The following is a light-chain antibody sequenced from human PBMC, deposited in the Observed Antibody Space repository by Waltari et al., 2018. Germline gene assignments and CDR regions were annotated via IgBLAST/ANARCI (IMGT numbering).Light chain of an antibody. Sequence: QSALTQPPSASGSPGQSVTISCTGTSSDVGGYNFVSWYQQHPGKAPQLLIYEVTKRPSGVPDRLSGSKSGNTASLTVSGLQPEDEADYYCSSYAGSNNFWVFGGGTKLTVL. V-gene: IGLV2-8*01. CDR2: EVT. CDR3: SSYAGSNNFWV. CDR1: SSDVGGYNF. J-gene: IGLJ3*02.